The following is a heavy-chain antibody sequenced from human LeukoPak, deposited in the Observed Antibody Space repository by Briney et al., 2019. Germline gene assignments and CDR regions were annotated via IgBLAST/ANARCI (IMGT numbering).Heavy chain of an antibody. V-gene: IGHV3-48*01. CDR2: ICSSSTTI. Sequence: PGGSLSLSCAVSGFTLSRHNEKWARQAPGEGLEWVSYICSSSTTIYFADCVKGRFTISRDSAKNSRYLQINSLRAEDTAVYYCARGEVWFGELLSAPAFDIWGQGTMVTVSS. CDR1: GFTLSRHN. D-gene: IGHD3-10*01. J-gene: IGHJ3*02. CDR3: ARGEVWFGELLSAPAFDI.